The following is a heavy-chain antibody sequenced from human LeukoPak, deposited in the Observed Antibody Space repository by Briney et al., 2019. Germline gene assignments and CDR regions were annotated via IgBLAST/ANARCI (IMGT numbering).Heavy chain of an antibody. Sequence: SETLSLTCAAYGGSFSGYYWSWIRQPPGKGLEWIGYIYYSGSTNYNPSLKSRVTISVDTSKNQFSLKLSSVTAADTAVYYCARLSLYYYDSTQAFDYWGQGTLVTVSS. J-gene: IGHJ4*02. CDR2: IYYSGST. CDR3: ARLSLYYYDSTQAFDY. D-gene: IGHD3-22*01. CDR1: GGSFSGYY. V-gene: IGHV4-59*08.